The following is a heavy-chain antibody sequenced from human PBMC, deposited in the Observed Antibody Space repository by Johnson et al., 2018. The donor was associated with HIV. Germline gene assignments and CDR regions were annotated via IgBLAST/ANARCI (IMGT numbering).Heavy chain of an antibody. CDR3: TRDRDGVGVS. J-gene: IGHJ3*01. CDR2: IRNKPRSYST. Sequence: VQLVESGGGVVQPGRSLRLSCAASAFSFSDHFMDWVRQAPGKGLAWVGRIRNKPRSYSTDYAASLKGRFTVSRDDSKNSVYLQMSSLKTEDTAVYYCTRDRDGVGVSWGQGTMVTVSS. V-gene: IGHV3-72*01. CDR1: AFSFSDHF. D-gene: IGHD3-10*01.